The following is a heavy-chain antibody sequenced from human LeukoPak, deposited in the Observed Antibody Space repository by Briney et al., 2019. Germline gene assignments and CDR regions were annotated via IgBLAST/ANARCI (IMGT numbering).Heavy chain of an antibody. J-gene: IGHJ1*01. CDR1: GGSISSGSYY. V-gene: IGHV4-61*02. D-gene: IGHD5-24*01. CDR3: ARGQKRWLQLGFREYFQH. CDR2: IYTSGST. Sequence: SETLSLTCTVSGGSISSGSYYWSWIRQPAGKGLEWIGRIYTSGSTNYNPSLKSRVTISVDTSKNQFSLKLSSVTAADTAVYYCARGQKRWLQLGFREYFQHWGQGTLVTVSS.